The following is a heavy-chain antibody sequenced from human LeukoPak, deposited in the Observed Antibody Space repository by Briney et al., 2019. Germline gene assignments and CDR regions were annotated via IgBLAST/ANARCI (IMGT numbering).Heavy chain of an antibody. J-gene: IGHJ4*02. CDR3: ARGPGRRYSSGWEFDY. CDR2: ISAYNGNT. Sequence: GASVKVSCKASGYTFTSYGISWVRQAPGQGLEWMGWISAYNGNTNYAQKLQGRVTMTTDTSTSTAYMELRSLRSDDTAVYYCARGPGRRYSSGWEFDYWGQGTLVTVSS. D-gene: IGHD6-19*01. CDR1: GYTFTSYG. V-gene: IGHV1-18*01.